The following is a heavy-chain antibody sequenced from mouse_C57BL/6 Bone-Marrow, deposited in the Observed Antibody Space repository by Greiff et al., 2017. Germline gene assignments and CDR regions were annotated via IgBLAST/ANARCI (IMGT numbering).Heavy chain of an antibody. D-gene: IGHD1-1*01. CDR1: GFNIKDDY. V-gene: IGHV14-4*01. CDR3: TSIYYYHFDV. Sequence: EVQLQQSGAELVRPGASVKLSCTASGFNIKDDYMHWVKQRPEQGLEWIGWIDPENGDTEYASKFQGKATITADTSSNTAYLQLSSLTSEDTAVYYFTSIYYYHFDVWGTGTTVTVSS. J-gene: IGHJ1*03. CDR2: IDPENGDT.